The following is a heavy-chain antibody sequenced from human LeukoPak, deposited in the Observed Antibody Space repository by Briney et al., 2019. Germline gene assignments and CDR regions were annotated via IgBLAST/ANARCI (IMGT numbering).Heavy chain of an antibody. D-gene: IGHD6-13*01. V-gene: IGHV3-30*18. J-gene: IGHJ4*02. Sequence: PGRSLRLSCAASGFTFSSYGMHWVRQAPGKGLEWVAVISYDGSNKYYADSVKGRFTISRDNSKNTLYLKMNSLRAEDTAVYYCAKDLGRIAAAGGGEYYFDYWGQGTLVTVSS. CDR3: AKDLGRIAAAGGGEYYFDY. CDR1: GFTFSSYG. CDR2: ISYDGSNK.